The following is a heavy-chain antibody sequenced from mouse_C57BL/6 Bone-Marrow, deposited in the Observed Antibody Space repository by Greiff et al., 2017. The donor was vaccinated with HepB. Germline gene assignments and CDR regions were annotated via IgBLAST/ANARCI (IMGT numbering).Heavy chain of an antibody. CDR3: ARRGYYYGRTMDY. V-gene: IGHV1-72*01. Sequence: QVQLQQPGAELVKPGASVKLSCKASGYTFTSYWMHWVKQRPGRGLEWIGRIDPNSGGTKYNEKFKSKATLTVDKPSSTAYMQLSSLTSEDSAVYYCARRGYYYGRTMDYWGQGTSVTVSS. CDR1: GYTFTSYW. J-gene: IGHJ4*01. CDR2: IDPNSGGT. D-gene: IGHD1-1*01.